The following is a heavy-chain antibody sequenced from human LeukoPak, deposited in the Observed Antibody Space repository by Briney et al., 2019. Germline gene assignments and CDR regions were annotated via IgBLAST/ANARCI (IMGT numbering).Heavy chain of an antibody. CDR2: FDPEDGET. Sequence: GASVKVSCKVSGYTLTELSMHWVRQAPGKGLEWMGGFDPEDGETIYAQKFQGRVTMTEDTSTDTAYMELSSLRSEDTAVYYCATISSSGRGDAFDIWGQGTMVTVSS. CDR3: ATISSSGRGDAFDI. V-gene: IGHV1-24*01. CDR1: GYTLTELS. J-gene: IGHJ3*02. D-gene: IGHD3-10*01.